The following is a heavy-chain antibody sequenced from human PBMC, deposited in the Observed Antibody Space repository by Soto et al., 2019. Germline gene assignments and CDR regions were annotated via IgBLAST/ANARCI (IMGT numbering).Heavy chain of an antibody. CDR2: IFPDDSDT. Sequence: GESLKISCKGSGYSFTNYWIGWVRQMPGKGLEWMGIIFPDDSDTRYSPSFQGQVTISADKSISTAYLQWSSLKASDTAMYYCARHRYIYSGSSTLDIWGQGTMVTVSS. CDR3: ARHRYIYSGSSTLDI. J-gene: IGHJ3*02. D-gene: IGHD1-26*01. CDR1: GYSFTNYW. V-gene: IGHV5-51*01.